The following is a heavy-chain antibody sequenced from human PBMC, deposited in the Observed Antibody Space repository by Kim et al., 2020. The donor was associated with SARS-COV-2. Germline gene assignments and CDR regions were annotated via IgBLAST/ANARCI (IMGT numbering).Heavy chain of an antibody. CDR3: ARANYYSGMDV. J-gene: IGHJ6*02. V-gene: IGHV1-18*01. CDR1: GYTFTSYL. Sequence: ASVKVSCKASGYTFTSYLVIWVRQAPGQGLEWMGWISPYNGIAIYAQKVHGRLAMTTDTSTTTAYMELGSLRSDDTAIYFCARANYYSGMDVWGQGTTLT. CDR2: ISPYNGIA.